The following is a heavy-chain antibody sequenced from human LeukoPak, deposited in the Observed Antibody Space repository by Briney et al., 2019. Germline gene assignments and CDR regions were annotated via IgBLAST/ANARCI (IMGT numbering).Heavy chain of an antibody. V-gene: IGHV5-51*01. Sequence: GESLKISCKGSGYSFTSYWIGWVRQMPGKGLEWMGIIYPGDSDTRYSPSFQGQVTISADKSISTAYLQWSSLKASDTAMYYCATYYCSSTSCSEYNWFDPWGQGTLVTVSP. CDR2: IYPGDSDT. J-gene: IGHJ5*02. CDR3: ATYYCSSTSCSEYNWFDP. CDR1: GYSFTSYW. D-gene: IGHD2-2*01.